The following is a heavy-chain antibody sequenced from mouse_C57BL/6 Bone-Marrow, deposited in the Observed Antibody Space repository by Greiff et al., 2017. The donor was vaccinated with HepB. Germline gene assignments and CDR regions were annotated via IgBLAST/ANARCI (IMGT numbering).Heavy chain of an antibody. J-gene: IGHJ2*01. Sequence: EVKVVESGGGLVKPGGSLKLSCAASGFTFSDYGMHWVRQAPEKGLEWVAYISSGSSTIYYADTVKGRFTISRDNAKNTLFLQMTSLRSEDTAMYYCARRIRYYGSSYDYFDYWGQGTTLTVSS. V-gene: IGHV5-17*01. CDR2: ISSGSSTI. D-gene: IGHD1-1*01. CDR1: GFTFSDYG. CDR3: ARRIRYYGSSYDYFDY.